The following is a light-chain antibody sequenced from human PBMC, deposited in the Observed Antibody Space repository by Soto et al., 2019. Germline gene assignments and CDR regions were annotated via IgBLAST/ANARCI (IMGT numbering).Light chain of an antibody. J-gene: IGKJ3*01. CDR1: QSVSSY. V-gene: IGKV3-11*01. CDR3: QQRSNWPPFT. Sequence: EIVLTQSPATLSLSPGERATLSCRASQSVSSYLAWYQQKPGQAPRLLIYDASNRATGIPARFSGSGSGTDFTLTLSSLEPEDFAVSYCQQRSNWPPFTFGPGTKVDIK. CDR2: DAS.